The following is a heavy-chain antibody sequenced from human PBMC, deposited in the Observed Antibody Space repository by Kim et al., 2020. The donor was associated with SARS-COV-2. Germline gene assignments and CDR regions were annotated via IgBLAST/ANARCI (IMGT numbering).Heavy chain of an antibody. CDR3: ARIVAWQVGFA. CDR2: IKSQTDSGTA. V-gene: IGHV3-15*01. J-gene: IGHJ5*02. D-gene: IGHD5-12*01. Sequence: GGSLRLSCAASGFTFTTAWMGWVRQAPGKGLEWVGHIKSQTDSGTADYAAPVKGRFTISRDDSQKTVYLQMNSLKIEDTAMYYCARIVAWQVGFAWGQGILVTVSS. CDR1: GFTFTTAW.